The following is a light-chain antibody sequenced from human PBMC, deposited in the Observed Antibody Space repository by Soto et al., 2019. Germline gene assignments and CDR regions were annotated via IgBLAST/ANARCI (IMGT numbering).Light chain of an antibody. CDR1: QSISSW. CDR2: KAS. CDR3: QQYNTYPWT. J-gene: IGKJ1*01. V-gene: IGKV1-5*03. Sequence: DIQMTQSPFTLSASVGDRVTITCRASQSISSWLAWYQQKPGKAPKLLIYKASSLDSGVPSSFSGSGSGTEFTLTISGLQPDDFATYYCQQYNTYPWTFGQGTKVEIK.